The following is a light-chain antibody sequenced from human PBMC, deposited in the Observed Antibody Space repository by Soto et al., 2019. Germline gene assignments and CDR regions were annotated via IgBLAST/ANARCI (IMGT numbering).Light chain of an antibody. V-gene: IGLV2-23*02. J-gene: IGLJ1*01. CDR2: EVS. CDR1: SSDVGGYNY. Sequence: QSALTQPASVSASPGQSITISCTGTSSDVGGYNYVSWFQQHPGKAPKLMIYEVSNRPSGVSNRFSGSKSGNTASLTISGLQAEDEADYYCCSYAGSSTYVFGTGTKVTVL. CDR3: CSYAGSSTYV.